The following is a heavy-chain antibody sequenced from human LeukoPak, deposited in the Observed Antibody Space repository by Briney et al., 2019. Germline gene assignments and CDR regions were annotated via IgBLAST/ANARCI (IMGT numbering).Heavy chain of an antibody. CDR1: GDSVSRSDSY. CDR2: IYYSGRT. V-gene: IGHV4-39*01. Sequence: SETLSLTCSVSGDSVSRSDSYWDWIHQPPGKGLEWIGTIYYSGRTYYSPSLKSRVTMSVDPSNNQFSLNLRSVTAADTAVYYCARRRYYDGSGYLEWGQGTLLSVSS. CDR3: ARRRYYDGSGYLE. J-gene: IGHJ1*01. D-gene: IGHD3-22*01.